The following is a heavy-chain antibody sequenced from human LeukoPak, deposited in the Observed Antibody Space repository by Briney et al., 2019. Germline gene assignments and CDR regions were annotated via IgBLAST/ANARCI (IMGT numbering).Heavy chain of an antibody. Sequence: PSETLSLTCTVSGGSISSYYWSWIRQPPGKGLEWIGYIYYSGSTNYNPSLKSRVTISVDTSKNQFSLKLSSVTAADTAVYYCARGALSDYYDSSGYVDYWGQGTLVTVSS. D-gene: IGHD3-22*01. V-gene: IGHV4-59*12. CDR1: GGSISSYY. J-gene: IGHJ4*02. CDR2: IYYSGST. CDR3: ARGALSDYYDSSGYVDY.